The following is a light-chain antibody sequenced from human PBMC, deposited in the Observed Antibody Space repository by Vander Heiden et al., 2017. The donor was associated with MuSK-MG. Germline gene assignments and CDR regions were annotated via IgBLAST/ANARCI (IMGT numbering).Light chain of an antibody. CDR3: QQYDNRLFT. CDR1: QDISNY. Sequence: DIQMTQSPSSLSASVGDRVTITCQASQDISNYLNWYQQKPGKAPKLLIYDASNLETGVQSRFSGSGSGTDFTFTISSLQPEDIATYYCQQYDNRLFTFGPGTKVDIK. V-gene: IGKV1-33*01. CDR2: DAS. J-gene: IGKJ3*01.